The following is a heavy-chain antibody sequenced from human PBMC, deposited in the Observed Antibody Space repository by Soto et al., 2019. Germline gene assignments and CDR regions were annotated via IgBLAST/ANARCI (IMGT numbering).Heavy chain of an antibody. V-gene: IGHV3-13*04. J-gene: IGHJ4*02. D-gene: IGHD3-10*01. CDR1: GFTLSNYD. CDR2: IGTAGDT. CDR3: ARSRGADFDY. Sequence: EVQLVESGGGLVQPGGSLRLSCAASGFTLSNYDMHWVRQGTGKGLEWVSVIGTAGDTYYPGSVKGRFTISRENAKNSLYLQMNSLRAGDMAVYYCARSRGADFDYWGQGTLVTVSS.